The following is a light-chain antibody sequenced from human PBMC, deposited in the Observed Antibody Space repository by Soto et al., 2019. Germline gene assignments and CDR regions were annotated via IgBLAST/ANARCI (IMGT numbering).Light chain of an antibody. CDR1: QSVTSSY. CDR3: QQYASSPLLT. J-gene: IGKJ4*01. V-gene: IGKV3-20*01. Sequence: EIVLTQSPGTLSLSPRERATLSCRASQSVTSSYLAWYQDKPGKAPRLLIYGASTRATDIADRFSGSGSGTDFTLSISRLEPEDFAVYYCQQYASSPLLTFGGGTKVDI. CDR2: GAS.